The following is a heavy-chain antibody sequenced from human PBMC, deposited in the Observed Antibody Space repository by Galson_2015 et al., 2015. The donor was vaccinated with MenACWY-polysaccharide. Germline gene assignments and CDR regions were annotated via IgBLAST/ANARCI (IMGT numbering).Heavy chain of an antibody. Sequence: SPRLSCAASGFPFSTFEMKWGRQAPGKGLGWGSYINTASVTRYADSAKGRFTISRDNAKISLYLQMNSLRAEDTAIYYCARELQAVGGDASDMWGQGTMVTVSS. CDR2: INTASVT. D-gene: IGHD3-16*01. V-gene: IGHV3-48*03. J-gene: IGHJ3*02. CDR3: ARELQAVGGDASDM. CDR1: GFPFSTFE.